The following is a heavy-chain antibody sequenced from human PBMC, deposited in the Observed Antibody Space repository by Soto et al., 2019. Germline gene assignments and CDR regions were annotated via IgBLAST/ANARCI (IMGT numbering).Heavy chain of an antibody. D-gene: IGHD3-3*01. CDR2: IYHSGST. CDR1: SGSISSSNW. CDR3: ASQRTTYYDFWSGSAALYYMDV. Sequence: PSETLSLTCAVSSGSISSSNWWSWVRQPPGKGLEWIGEIYHSGSTNYNPSLKSRVTISVDKSKNQFSLKLSSVTAADTAMYYCASQRTTYYDFWSGSAALYYMDVWGKGTTVTVSS. J-gene: IGHJ6*03. V-gene: IGHV4-4*02.